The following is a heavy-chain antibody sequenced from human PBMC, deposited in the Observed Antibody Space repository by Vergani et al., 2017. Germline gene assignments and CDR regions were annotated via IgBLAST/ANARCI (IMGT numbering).Heavy chain of an antibody. J-gene: IGHJ6*03. V-gene: IGHV1-18*01. CDR2: ISAYNGNT. Sequence: QVQLVQSGAEVKKPGASVKVSCKASGYTFTSYGISWVRQAPGQGLEWMGWISAYNGNTNYAQKLQGRVTMTTDTSTSTAYMELRSLRSDDTAVYYCARDFPYDFWSGYWPGDYYYYYMDVWGKGTTVTVSS. D-gene: IGHD3-3*01. CDR1: GYTFTSYG. CDR3: ARDFPYDFWSGYWPGDYYYYYMDV.